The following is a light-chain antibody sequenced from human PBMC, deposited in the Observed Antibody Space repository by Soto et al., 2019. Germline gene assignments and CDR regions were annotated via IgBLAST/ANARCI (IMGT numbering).Light chain of an antibody. V-gene: IGKV3-20*01. CDR3: QQFSSDPPT. CDR1: QTVRNNY. J-gene: IGKJ4*01. CDR2: DAS. Sequence: EFLLTRSPGTLSLSPGERATLSCSSSQTVRNNYLAWYQQKPGQAPRLLIYDASSRATGIPDRFSGGGSGTDFTLTISRLEPEDFEVYYCQQFSSDPPTFGGGTKVDIK.